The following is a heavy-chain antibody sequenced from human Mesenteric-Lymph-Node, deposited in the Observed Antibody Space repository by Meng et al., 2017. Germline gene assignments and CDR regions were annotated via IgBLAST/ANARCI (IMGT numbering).Heavy chain of an antibody. CDR1: GGIISSITR. V-gene: IGHV4-4*01. CDR3: ARHGGWHFDY. CDR2: IELGGSP. Sequence: HVQRSGTGRMQPARSLSLSRPVAGGIISSITRWSWVRQPPGKGLGGIGKIELGGSPYSNPSLESRVIMSLDKPKNQFSLRLTSVAAADTAVYSCARHGGWHFDYWGQGALVTVSS. J-gene: IGHJ4*02. D-gene: IGHD6-19*01.